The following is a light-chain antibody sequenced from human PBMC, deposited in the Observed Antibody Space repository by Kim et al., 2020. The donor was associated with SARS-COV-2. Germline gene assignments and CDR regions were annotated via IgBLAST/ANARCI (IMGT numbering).Light chain of an antibody. CDR1: QSVSSNY. V-gene: IGKV3-20*01. Sequence: SLGERATLSCRASQSVSSNYLTWYQQKPGQAPRLVMYVASSRATGIPDRFSGSGSGTDFTLTISRLEPEDFAVYFCHHYGSTGSTFGRGTKVDIK. J-gene: IGKJ1*01. CDR3: HHYGSTGST. CDR2: VAS.